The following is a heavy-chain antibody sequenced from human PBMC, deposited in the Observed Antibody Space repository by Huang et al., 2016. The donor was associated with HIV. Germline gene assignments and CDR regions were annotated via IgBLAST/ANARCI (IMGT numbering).Heavy chain of an antibody. D-gene: IGHD2-15*01. CDR1: GGSISSSNYY. CDR2: IYYGGNT. Sequence: QLQLQESGPGLVKASETLSLTCIVSGGSISSSNYYWGWVRQPPGKGLEWIGSIYYGGNTFYNPSLKSRVTISVDTSKNQLSLKVTAVTAADTAVYYCARHNIYCGGGGCSSFDYWGQGTLVTVSS. J-gene: IGHJ4*02. V-gene: IGHV4-39*01. CDR3: ARHNIYCGGGGCSSFDY.